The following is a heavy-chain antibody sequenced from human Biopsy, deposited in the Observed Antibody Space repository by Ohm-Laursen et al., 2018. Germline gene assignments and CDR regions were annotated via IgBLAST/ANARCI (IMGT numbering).Heavy chain of an antibody. V-gene: IGHV4-38-2*01. Sequence: GTLSLTCAVSGYSISSGYSWSWIRQPPGKGLEWIGYIYYSGSINYNPSLKSRVTISLDTSKNQFSLKLSSVTAADTAVYYCASMPAAIHEPNYSYYGMHVWGQGTTVTVSS. J-gene: IGHJ6*02. D-gene: IGHD2-2*02. CDR3: ASMPAAIHEPNYSYYGMHV. CDR2: IYYSGSI. CDR1: GYSISSGYS.